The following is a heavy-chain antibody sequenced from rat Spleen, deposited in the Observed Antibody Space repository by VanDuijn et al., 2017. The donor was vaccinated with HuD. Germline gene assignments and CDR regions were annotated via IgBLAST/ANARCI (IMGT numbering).Heavy chain of an antibody. CDR2: IIYDGGST. D-gene: IGHD4-3*01. J-gene: IGHJ2*01. CDR1: GFTFSNYG. V-gene: IGHV5-29*01. Sequence: EVQLVESGGGLVQPGRSLKLFCAASGFTFSNYGMHWIRQAPTKGLEWVATIIYDGGSTYYRDSVKGRFTISRDNAKSTLDLQMDSLRSEDTAIYYCTTQGIIRIPLFDYWGRGVMVTVSS. CDR3: TTQGIIRIPLFDY.